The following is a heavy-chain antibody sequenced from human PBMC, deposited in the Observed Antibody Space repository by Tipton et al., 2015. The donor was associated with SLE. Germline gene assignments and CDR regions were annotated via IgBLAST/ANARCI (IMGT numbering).Heavy chain of an antibody. Sequence: SLRLSCAASGLTFRTYYMSWIRQAPGKGLEWVSYISNNGATTYYADSVKGRFTISRDNAKNSLYLQMNSLRVEDTAVYYCARVSGLGNYAHADSWGQGTLITVSS. J-gene: IGHJ4*02. V-gene: IGHV3-11*01. CDR3: ARVSGLGNYAHADS. D-gene: IGHD3-16*01. CDR1: GLTFRTYY. CDR2: ISNNGATT.